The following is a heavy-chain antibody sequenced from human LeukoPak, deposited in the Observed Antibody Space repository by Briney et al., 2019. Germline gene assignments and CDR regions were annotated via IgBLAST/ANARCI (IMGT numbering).Heavy chain of an antibody. CDR2: IKSKTDGGTT. Sequence: GGSLRLSCTASGFTFSNAWMSWGRQAPGKGLECVGRIKSKTDGGTTDYAAPVKGRFTISRDDSKNTLYLQMNSLKTEDTAVYYCTTDSVFDYGIDYWGQGTLVTVSS. CDR1: GFTFSNAW. D-gene: IGHD4-17*01. J-gene: IGHJ4*02. V-gene: IGHV3-15*01. CDR3: TTDSVFDYGIDY.